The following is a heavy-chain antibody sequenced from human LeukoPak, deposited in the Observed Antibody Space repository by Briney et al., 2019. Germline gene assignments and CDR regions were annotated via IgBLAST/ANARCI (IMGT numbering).Heavy chain of an antibody. CDR3: AKVNAPWFGGEKDFDY. V-gene: IGHV3-23*01. D-gene: IGHD3-10*01. CDR1: GFTFSSYA. CDR2: ISGSGGST. J-gene: IGHJ4*02. Sequence: GGSLRLSCAASGFTFSSYAMSWVRQAPGKGLEWVSAISGSGGSTYYADSVKGRFTISRDNSKNTLYLQMNSLRAEDTAVYYCAKVNAPWFGGEKDFDYWGQGTLVTVSS.